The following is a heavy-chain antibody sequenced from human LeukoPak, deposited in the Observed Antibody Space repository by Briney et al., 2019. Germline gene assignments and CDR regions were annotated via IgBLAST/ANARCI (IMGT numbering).Heavy chain of an antibody. CDR3: SRGLDSRKLGY. D-gene: IGHD3-22*01. CDR2: IHPSGML. Sequence: PSETLSLTCTVSGASFSSGDQYWNWIRQSRGKGLEWIGSIHPSGMLYNHPSLESRITISIDTSKNQFSLNLNSVTAADTAVYFCSRGLDSRKLGYWGQGTLVTVSS. J-gene: IGHJ4*02. V-gene: IGHV4-31*03. CDR1: GASFSSGDQY.